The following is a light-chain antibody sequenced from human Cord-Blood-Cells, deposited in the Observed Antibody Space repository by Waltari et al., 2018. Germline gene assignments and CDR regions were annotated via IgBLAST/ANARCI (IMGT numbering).Light chain of an antibody. CDR3: CSYAGSSTFVV. CDR1: SSDVGGYNL. CDR2: EVS. J-gene: IGLJ2*01. V-gene: IGLV2-23*02. Sequence: QSALTQPASVSGSPGQSITISCTGTSSDVGGYNLVSWYQQHPGKAPKLMSYEVSKRPSGVSNRFSGSKSGNTASLTISGLQAEDEADYYCCSYAGSSTFVVFGGGTKLTVL.